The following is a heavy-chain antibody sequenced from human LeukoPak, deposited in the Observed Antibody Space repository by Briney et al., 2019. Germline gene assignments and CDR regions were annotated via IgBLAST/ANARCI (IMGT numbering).Heavy chain of an antibody. J-gene: IGHJ3*02. V-gene: IGHV3-30*18. Sequence: GGSLRLSCAASGFTFSNYWMTWVRQAPGKGLEWVAVISYDGSNKYYADSVKGRFTISRDNSKNTLYLQMNSLRAEDTAVYYCAKDWGVGKGYNAFDIWGQGTMVTVSS. CDR1: GFTFSNYW. D-gene: IGHD3-16*01. CDR3: AKDWGVGKGYNAFDI. CDR2: ISYDGSNK.